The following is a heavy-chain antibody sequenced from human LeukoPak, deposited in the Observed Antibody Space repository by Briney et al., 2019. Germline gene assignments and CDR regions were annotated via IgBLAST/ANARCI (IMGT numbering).Heavy chain of an antibody. V-gene: IGHV3-23*01. CDR1: GFTVSSYG. CDR2: FSATDGSA. Sequence: GGSLRLSCAASGFTVSSYGMTWVRQAPGKGLEWVSAFSATDGSAQYAESVKGRFTISRDNSKNSLYLQMNSLRDEDTAVYYCAKARIASVGTGAFDVWGRGTMVTVSS. J-gene: IGHJ3*01. CDR3: AKARIASVGTGAFDV. D-gene: IGHD6-13*01.